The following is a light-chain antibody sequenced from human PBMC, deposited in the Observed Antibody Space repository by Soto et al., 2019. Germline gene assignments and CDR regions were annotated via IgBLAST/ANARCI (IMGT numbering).Light chain of an antibody. J-gene: IGLJ2*01. CDR1: NSDIGAYDY. Sequence: QSALTQPASVSGSPGQSITISCTGTNSDIGAYDYVSWYQQHPGKAPKLMIWDVNNRPSGVPSRFSGSKSGNTASLTISGLQADDEADYYCSSYTTTFTLVFGGGTKLTVL. CDR3: SSYTTTFTLV. V-gene: IGLV2-14*01. CDR2: DVN.